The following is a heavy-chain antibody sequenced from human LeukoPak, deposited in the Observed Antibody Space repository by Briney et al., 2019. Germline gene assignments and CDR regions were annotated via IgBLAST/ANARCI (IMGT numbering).Heavy chain of an antibody. CDR3: ARGRYNWNDPTLMDV. CDR1: GFTFNTYA. CDR2: ISTRGPTT. J-gene: IGHJ6*02. V-gene: IGHV3-48*03. Sequence: GGSLRLSCAASGFTFNTYAMSWVRQAPGKGLEWISYISTRGPTTFYADSVKGRFTISRDSAKNSLYLQMNSLRAEDTAIYYCARGRYNWNDPTLMDVWGLGTTVTVSS. D-gene: IGHD1-1*01.